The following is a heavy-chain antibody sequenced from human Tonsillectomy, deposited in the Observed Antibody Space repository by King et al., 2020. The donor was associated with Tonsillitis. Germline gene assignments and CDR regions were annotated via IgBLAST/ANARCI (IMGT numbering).Heavy chain of an antibody. V-gene: IGHV1-69*09. D-gene: IGHD3-10*01. Sequence: QLVQSGAEVKKPGSSVKVSCKASGGTFISYSISWVRQAPGQGLEWMGRIIPILGTAHYAQNFQGRITITADKFTSTAYMELSSLGSEDTAVYYCAREGLRAGVRGVTLFASYWGQGTLVTVSS. J-gene: IGHJ4*02. CDR1: GGTFISYS. CDR2: IIPILGTA. CDR3: AREGLRAGVRGVTLFASY.